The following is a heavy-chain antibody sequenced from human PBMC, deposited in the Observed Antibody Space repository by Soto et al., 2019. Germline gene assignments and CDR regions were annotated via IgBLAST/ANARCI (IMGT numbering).Heavy chain of an antibody. V-gene: IGHV3-30*03. D-gene: IGHD3-3*01. Sequence: QVLLVESGGGVVQPGGSLRLSCAASGFTFSASVMHWVRQAPGKGLEWMAILSYGAKNKYYADSVKGRFTISRDISESTLYLQMESLRTEDTAVYYCVRGEFEDGRGHFTNWGQGTLVSVSS. J-gene: IGHJ4*02. CDR1: GFTFSASV. CDR3: VRGEFEDGRGHFTN. CDR2: LSYGAKNK.